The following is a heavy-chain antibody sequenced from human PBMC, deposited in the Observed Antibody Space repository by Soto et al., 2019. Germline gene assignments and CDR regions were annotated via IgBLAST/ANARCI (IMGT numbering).Heavy chain of an antibody. D-gene: IGHD3-9*01. J-gene: IGHJ3*02. CDR2: ISRSSNYI. Sequence: GESLKISCAASGFPFSSYSLNWVRQAPGKGLEWVSSISRSSNYIYYADSVKGRFTISRENAENPVYLQIMSLRAEDTAVYYCWRGGGLTGAGQDAFDIWGQGTMVTVSS. CDR1: GFPFSSYS. V-gene: IGHV3-21*01. CDR3: WRGGGLTGAGQDAFDI.